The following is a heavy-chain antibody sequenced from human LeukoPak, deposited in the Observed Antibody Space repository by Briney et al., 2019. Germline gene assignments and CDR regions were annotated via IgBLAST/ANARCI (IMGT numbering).Heavy chain of an antibody. Sequence: GGSLRLSCAASGFTFSDYYMSWIRQAPGKGLEGVAYISSSGSTIYYANSVNGRFTISRDNAQNSLYLQMNSLRAEDTAVYYCASVWGAFDYWGQGTLVTVSS. CDR1: GFTFSDYY. CDR2: ISSSGSTI. D-gene: IGHD1-26*01. J-gene: IGHJ4*02. V-gene: IGHV3-11*01. CDR3: ASVWGAFDY.